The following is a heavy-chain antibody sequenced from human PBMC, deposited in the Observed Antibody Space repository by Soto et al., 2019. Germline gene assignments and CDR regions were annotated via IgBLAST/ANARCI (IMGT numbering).Heavy chain of an antibody. CDR3: ARVASDSSDYYLNWFDP. Sequence: ASVKVSCKASGYTFTPYDIIWVRQAPGQGLEWMGWISAYNGNTNYAQKLQGRVTMTADTSTSTVYMELRSLRSDDTAVYYCARVASDSSDYYLNWFDPWGQGTLVTVSS. J-gene: IGHJ5*02. V-gene: IGHV1-18*01. CDR2: ISAYNGNT. CDR1: GYTFTPYD. D-gene: IGHD3-22*01.